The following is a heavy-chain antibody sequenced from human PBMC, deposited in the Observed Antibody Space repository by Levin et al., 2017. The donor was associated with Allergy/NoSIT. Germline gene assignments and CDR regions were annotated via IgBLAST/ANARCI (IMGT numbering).Heavy chain of an antibody. J-gene: IGHJ4*01. D-gene: IGHD3-10*01. CDR2: IINSGVGT. CDR3: AKDAIRGRDKPYYFDY. CDR1: GFTFNNYA. Sequence: PGGSLRLSCAASGFTFNNYAMSWVRQAPGKGLEWVSAIINSGVGTYYADSVKGRFTISRDNSKNTLYLQMNSLRAEDTAVYFCAKDAIRGRDKPYYFDYWGHGTLVTASS. V-gene: IGHV3-23*01.